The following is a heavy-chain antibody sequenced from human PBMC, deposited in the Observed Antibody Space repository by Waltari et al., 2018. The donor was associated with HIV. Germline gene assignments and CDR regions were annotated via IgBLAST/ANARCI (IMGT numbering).Heavy chain of an antibody. CDR2: INPSGGTT. V-gene: IGHV1-46*01. D-gene: IGHD6-13*01. CDR1: GSTFTSSY. J-gene: IGHJ1*01. CDR3: ARSYSSSWYSDEYFQY. Sequence: QVHLLQSGAEVKKPGASVKVSCKASGSTFTSSYLHWVRQAPGLGLEWMGIINPSGGTTSYAQKFQGRVTMTRDTSTSTVYMELSSLRSEDTAVYYCARSYSSSWYSDEYFQYWGQGTLVTVSS.